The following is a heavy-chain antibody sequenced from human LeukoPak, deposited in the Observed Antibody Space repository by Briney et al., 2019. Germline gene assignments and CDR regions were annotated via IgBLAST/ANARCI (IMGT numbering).Heavy chain of an antibody. D-gene: IGHD3-16*02. V-gene: IGHV4-59*01. CDR1: GGSISSYY. J-gene: IGHJ3*01. CDR3: ARSDTSGGTIAFDAFDV. CDR2: IYYSGST. Sequence: SETLSLTCTVSGGSISSYYWSWIRQPPGKGLEWIGYIYYSGSTDYNPSLKSRVTISLDTSKNQFSLKLSSVTAADTAIYYCARSDTSGGTIAFDAFDVWGQGTMVTVSS.